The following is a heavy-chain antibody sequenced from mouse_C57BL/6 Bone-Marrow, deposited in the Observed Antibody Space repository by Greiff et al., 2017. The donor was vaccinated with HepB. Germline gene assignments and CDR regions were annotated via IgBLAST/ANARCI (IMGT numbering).Heavy chain of an antibody. J-gene: IGHJ2*01. Sequence: EVMLVESEGGLVQPGSSMKLSCTASGFTFSDYYMAWVRQVPEKGLEWVANINYDGSSTYYLDSLKSRFIISRDNAKNILYLQMSSLKSEDTATYYCARDLDYVDYWGQGTTLTVSS. CDR1: GFTFSDYY. CDR2: INYDGSST. V-gene: IGHV5-16*01. CDR3: ARDLDYVDY.